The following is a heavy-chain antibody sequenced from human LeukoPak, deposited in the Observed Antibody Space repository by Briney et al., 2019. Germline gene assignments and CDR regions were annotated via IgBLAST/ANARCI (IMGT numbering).Heavy chain of an antibody. CDR2: IRYDGSNK. D-gene: IGHD3-10*01. Sequence: GGSLRLSCAASGFTFSSYGMHWVRQAPGKGLEWVAFIRYDGSNKYYADSVKGRFTISRDNSKNTLYLQMNSLRAEDTAVYYCAKDLFHNGITMVRGVIITPASSFDYWGQGTLVTVSS. CDR1: GFTFSSYG. J-gene: IGHJ4*02. V-gene: IGHV3-30*02. CDR3: AKDLFHNGITMVRGVIITPASSFDY.